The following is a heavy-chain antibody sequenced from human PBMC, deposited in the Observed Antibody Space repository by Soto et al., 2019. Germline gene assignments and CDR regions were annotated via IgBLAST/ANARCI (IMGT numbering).Heavy chain of an antibody. Sequence: SETLSLTCTVSGGSISSSSYYWGWIRQPPGKGLEWIGSIYYSGSTYYNPSLKSRVTLSVDTSKNQFSLKLSSVTAADTAVYYCARLIGDVDCTNGVCYTFDYWGQGTLVTVSS. CDR1: GGSISSSSYY. CDR3: ARLIGDVDCTNGVCYTFDY. CDR2: IYYSGST. V-gene: IGHV4-39*01. J-gene: IGHJ4*02. D-gene: IGHD2-8*01.